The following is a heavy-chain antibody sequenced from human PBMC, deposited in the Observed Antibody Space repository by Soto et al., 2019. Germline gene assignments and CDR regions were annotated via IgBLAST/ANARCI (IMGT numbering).Heavy chain of an antibody. CDR2: ISYDGNDK. D-gene: IGHD6-13*01. V-gene: IGHV3-30-3*01. J-gene: IGHJ4*02. CDR1: GFTFSNFA. Sequence: AGGSLRLSCAASGFTFSNFAMHWVRQAPGKGLEWVAVISYDGNDKDHADSVKGRFTVSRDNSKNTLYLQMNSLRAEDTAVYYCVRESMEQQLVPDGSSYFDYWGQGTLVTVSS. CDR3: VRESMEQQLVPDGSSYFDY.